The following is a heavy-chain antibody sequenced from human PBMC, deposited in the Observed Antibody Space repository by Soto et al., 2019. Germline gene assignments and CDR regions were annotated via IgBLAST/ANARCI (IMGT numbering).Heavy chain of an antibody. J-gene: IGHJ6*03. V-gene: IGHV1-18*01. Sequence: QVQLVQSGAEVKKPGASVKVSCKASGYTFTSYGISWVRQAPGQGLEWMGWISAYNGNTNYAQKLQGRVTMTTDTSTRTAYMELRSLRSDDTAVYYCARDSVVVPAAQDNDYYYYYMDVWGKGTTVTVSS. D-gene: IGHD2-2*01. CDR3: ARDSVVVPAAQDNDYYYYYMDV. CDR2: ISAYNGNT. CDR1: GYTFTSYG.